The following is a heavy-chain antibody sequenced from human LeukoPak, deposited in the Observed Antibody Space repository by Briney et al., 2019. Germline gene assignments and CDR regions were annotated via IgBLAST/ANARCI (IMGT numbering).Heavy chain of an antibody. J-gene: IGHJ4*02. D-gene: IGHD3-22*01. CDR3: ARPNYHYDISGYWPTWAFDY. CDR2: ISWDGGST. V-gene: IGHV3-43D*03. Sequence: PGGSLRLSCAASGVTFDDYAMHWGRQAPGKGLEWGSLISWDGGSTYYADSVKGRFTISRDNAKNSLYLQMNSLRAEDTAVYYCARPNYHYDISGYWPTWAFDYWGQGTLVSVSS. CDR1: GVTFDDYA.